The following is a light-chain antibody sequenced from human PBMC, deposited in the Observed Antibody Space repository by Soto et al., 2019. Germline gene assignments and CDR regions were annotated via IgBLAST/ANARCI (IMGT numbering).Light chain of an antibody. CDR3: CSYAGDYTYV. J-gene: IGLJ1*01. Sequence: QSALTQPRSVSGSPGQSVTLSCTGTSSDVGGYNYVSWYQHHPGKAPKLMIYDVSKRPSGVPDRFSGSRSGNTGSLTISGLQAEDEADYYCCSYAGDYTYVFGIGTKLTVL. V-gene: IGLV2-11*01. CDR1: SSDVGGYNY. CDR2: DVS.